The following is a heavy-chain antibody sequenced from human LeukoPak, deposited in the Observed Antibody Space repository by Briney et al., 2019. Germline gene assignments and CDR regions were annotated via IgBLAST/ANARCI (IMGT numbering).Heavy chain of an antibody. CDR2: IYTSGST. J-gene: IGHJ4*02. CDR3: ARGTIFDLDY. D-gene: IGHD3-3*01. Sequence: SETLSLTCTVSGGSISSSSYSWSWIRQPAGKGLEWIGRIYTSGSTNYNPSLKSRVTMSVDTSKIQFSLNLSSVTAADTAVYYCARGTIFDLDYWGQGTLVTVSS. V-gene: IGHV4-61*02. CDR1: GGSISSSSYS.